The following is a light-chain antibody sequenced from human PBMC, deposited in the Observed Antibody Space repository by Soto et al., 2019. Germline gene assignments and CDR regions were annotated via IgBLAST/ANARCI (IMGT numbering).Light chain of an antibody. J-gene: IGKJ5*01. CDR1: QSLVHSDGIAY. V-gene: IGKV2-30*02. CDR3: MQGTHWPIT. CDR2: KVS. Sequence: DVVMTQSPLSLLVTLGQPASISCRSNQSLVHSDGIAYLSWFQQRQGRSPRSLIYKVSNRDSGVPARFRGSGSGTDCALKISRVEAEDVWVYYCMQGTHWPITFGQGTRLEIK.